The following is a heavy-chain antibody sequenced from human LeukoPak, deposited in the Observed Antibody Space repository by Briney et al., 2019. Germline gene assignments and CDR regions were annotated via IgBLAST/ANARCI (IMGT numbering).Heavy chain of an antibody. Sequence: GGSLRLSCAASGFTFSSYSMNWVRQAPGKGLEWVSSISSSSSYIYYADSVKGRFTISRDNAKNSLYLQMNSLRADDTAVYYCARDIGRYRNFDYWGQGTLVTVSS. J-gene: IGHJ4*02. CDR1: GFTFSSYS. D-gene: IGHD1-1*01. CDR2: ISSSSSYI. CDR3: ARDIGRYRNFDY. V-gene: IGHV3-21*01.